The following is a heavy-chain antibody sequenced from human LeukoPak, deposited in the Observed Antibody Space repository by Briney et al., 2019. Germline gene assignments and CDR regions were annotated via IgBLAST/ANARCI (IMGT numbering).Heavy chain of an antibody. J-gene: IGHJ5*02. Sequence: ASVKVSCKASGGTFSSYAISWVRQAPGQGLEWMGWISAYNGNTNYAQKLQGRVTMTTDTSTSTAYMELRSLRSDDTAVYYCARVYDSSGYWFDPWGQGTLVTVSS. D-gene: IGHD3-22*01. V-gene: IGHV1-18*01. CDR1: GGTFSSYA. CDR3: ARVYDSSGYWFDP. CDR2: ISAYNGNT.